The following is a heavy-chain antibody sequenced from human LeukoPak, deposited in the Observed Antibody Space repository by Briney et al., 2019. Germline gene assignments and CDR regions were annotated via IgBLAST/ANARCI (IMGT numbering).Heavy chain of an antibody. Sequence: GGSLRLSCAASGFTFSSYWMHWVRQAPGKGLEWVAVISYDGSNKYYADSVKGRFTISRDNSKNTLYLQMNSLRAEDAAVYFCAKAPVTSCRGAYCYPFDSWGQGTLVTVSS. CDR2: ISYDGSNK. J-gene: IGHJ4*02. D-gene: IGHD2-21*01. CDR3: AKAPVTSCRGAYCYPFDS. CDR1: GFTFSSYW. V-gene: IGHV3-30*18.